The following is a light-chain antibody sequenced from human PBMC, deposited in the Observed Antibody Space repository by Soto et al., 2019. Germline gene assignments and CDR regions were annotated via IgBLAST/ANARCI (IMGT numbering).Light chain of an antibody. CDR2: GAS. V-gene: IGKV3-20*01. CDR3: QQYGSSPTWT. CDR1: QSVSSSY. J-gene: IGKJ1*01. Sequence: IFLTPSPFTRSLSPWERATLACRASQSVSSSYLAWYQQKPGQAPRLLIYGASSRATGIPDRFSGSGSGTDFTLTISRLEPEDFAVYYCQQYGSSPTWTFGQGTKVDIK.